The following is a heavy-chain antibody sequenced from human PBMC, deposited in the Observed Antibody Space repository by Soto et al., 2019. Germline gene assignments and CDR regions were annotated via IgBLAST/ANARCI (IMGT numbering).Heavy chain of an antibody. D-gene: IGHD6-13*01. Sequence: ASVKASSKAPGYTFTSYGISWVRQAPGQGLEWMGWISAYNGNTNYAQKLQGRVTMTTDTSTSTAYMELRSLRSDDTAVYYCARDLHSSSWHDAFDIWGQGTMVTVSS. CDR2: ISAYNGNT. J-gene: IGHJ3*02. CDR1: GYTFTSYG. CDR3: ARDLHSSSWHDAFDI. V-gene: IGHV1-18*01.